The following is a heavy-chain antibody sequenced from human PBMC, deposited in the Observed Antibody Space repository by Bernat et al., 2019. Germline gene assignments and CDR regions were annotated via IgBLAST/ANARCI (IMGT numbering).Heavy chain of an antibody. Sequence: QVQLVQSGAEVKKPGASVKVSCKASGYTFTSYGISWVRQAPGQGLEWMGWISAYNGNTNYAQKLQGRVTMTTAPTTSTAYMELRSLRSDDTAVYYCARDRGKRFLEWLIYDDYDYGMDVWGQGTTVTVSS. CDR2: ISAYNGNT. V-gene: IGHV1-18*01. CDR1: GYTFTSYG. CDR3: ARDRGKRFLEWLIYDDYDYGMDV. J-gene: IGHJ6*02. D-gene: IGHD3-3*01.